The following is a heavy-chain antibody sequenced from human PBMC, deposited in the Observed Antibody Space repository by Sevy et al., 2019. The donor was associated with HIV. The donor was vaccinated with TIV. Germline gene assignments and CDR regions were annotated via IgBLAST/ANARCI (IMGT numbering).Heavy chain of an antibody. CDR3: VKDRSGSYSFDY. CDR1: GFTFDDYT. J-gene: IGHJ4*02. CDR2: ISWSSGNI. V-gene: IGHV3-9*01. Sequence: GGSLRLSCAASGFTFDDYTMNWVRQAPGKGLEWVSGISWSSGNIAYADSVEGRFTISRDNAKNSLYLQMNSLSVEVTALYYCVKDRSGSYSFDYWGQGTLVTVSS. D-gene: IGHD1-26*01.